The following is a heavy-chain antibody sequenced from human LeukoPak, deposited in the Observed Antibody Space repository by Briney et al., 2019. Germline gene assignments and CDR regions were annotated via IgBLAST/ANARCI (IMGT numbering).Heavy chain of an antibody. Sequence: GASXKVSCKASGYTFTGYYMHWVRQAPGQGLEWMGWINPNSGGTNYAQKFQGRVTMTRDASISTAYMELSRLRSDDTAVYYCARDLFGYDFWSGYSGYFDYWGQGTLVTVSS. CDR3: ARDLFGYDFWSGYSGYFDY. J-gene: IGHJ4*02. CDR2: INPNSGGT. V-gene: IGHV1-2*02. D-gene: IGHD3-3*01. CDR1: GYTFTGYY.